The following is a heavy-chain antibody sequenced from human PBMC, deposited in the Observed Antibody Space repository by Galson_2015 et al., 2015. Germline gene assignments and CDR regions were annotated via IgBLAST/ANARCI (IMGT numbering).Heavy chain of an antibody. D-gene: IGHD6-6*01. CDR1: GFTFISYW. CDR2: IKQDGSVK. V-gene: IGHV3-7*01. CDR3: ARIGYSSSSFDY. J-gene: IGHJ4*02. Sequence: SLRLSCAASGFTFISYWMSWVRRAPGKGLEWLANIKQDGSVKYYVDSVKGRFTISRDTARNSLCLQMNSLRAEDTAVYFCARIGYSSSSFDYWGQGTLVTVSS.